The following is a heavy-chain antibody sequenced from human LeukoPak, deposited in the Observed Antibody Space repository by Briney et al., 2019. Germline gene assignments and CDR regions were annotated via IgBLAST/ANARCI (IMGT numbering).Heavy chain of an antibody. V-gene: IGHV3-48*04. D-gene: IGHD3-10*01. Sequence: GGSLRLSCAASGFKFSSYSMKWVRQAPGKGLEWVSYISSSGITIYYADSVKGRFTISRDNAKNSLYLQMNSLRAEDTAVYYCARGKTGSYYSRSYYMDVWGKGTTVTISS. CDR1: GFKFSSYS. CDR3: ARGKTGSYYSRSYYMDV. CDR2: ISSSGITI. J-gene: IGHJ6*03.